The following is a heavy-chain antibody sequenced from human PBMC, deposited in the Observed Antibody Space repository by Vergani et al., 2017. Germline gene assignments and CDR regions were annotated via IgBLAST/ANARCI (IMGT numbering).Heavy chain of an antibody. CDR1: EFTFSNYA. J-gene: IGHJ4*02. CDR3: AKDPGAARFYYFDY. Sequence: EVQLLESGGGLVQPGGSLRLTCAASEFTFSNYAMNWVRQAPGKGLEWVSGISGSGVSAYYTDSVKGRFTISRDNSKNTLYLQMNSLRVEDTAVYYCAKDPGAARFYYFDYWGQGTLVTVSS. D-gene: IGHD6-6*01. V-gene: IGHV3-23*01. CDR2: ISGSGVSA.